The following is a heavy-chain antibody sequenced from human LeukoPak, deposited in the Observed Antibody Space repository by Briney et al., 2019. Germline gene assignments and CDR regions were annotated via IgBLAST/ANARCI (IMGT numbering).Heavy chain of an antibody. D-gene: IGHD3-22*01. CDR2: IYHSGST. J-gene: IGHJ4*02. CDR1: GGSISSSSYY. CDR3: ARGVGSGYTDY. Sequence: SETLSLTCTVSGGSISSSSYYWGWIRQPPGKGLEWIGEIYHSGSTNYNPSLKSRVTISVDKSKNQFSLKLISVTAADTAVYYCARGVGSGYTDYWGQGALVTVSS. V-gene: IGHV4-39*07.